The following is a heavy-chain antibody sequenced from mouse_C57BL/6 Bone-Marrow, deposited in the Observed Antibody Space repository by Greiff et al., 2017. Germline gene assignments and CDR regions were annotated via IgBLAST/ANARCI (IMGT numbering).Heavy chain of an antibody. CDR2: IRRKSNNYAT. D-gene: IGHD2-5*01. CDR3: VRDSNYEDFYAIDY. Sequence: EVMLVESGGGLVQPNGSLKLSCAASGFSFNTSAMNWVRQAPGKGLEWVARIRRKSNNYATYYADSVKDRFTISRDDSESMLYLQMNHLKTEDTAMYSCVRDSNYEDFYAIDYWGQGTSDTVSS. V-gene: IGHV10-1*01. J-gene: IGHJ4*01. CDR1: GFSFNTSA.